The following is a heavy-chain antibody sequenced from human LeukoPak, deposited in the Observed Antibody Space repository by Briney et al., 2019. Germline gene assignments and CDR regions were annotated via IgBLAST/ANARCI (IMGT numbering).Heavy chain of an antibody. CDR3: AKGVPAANPYYYYYGMDV. Sequence: PGGSLRLSCAASGFTFSSYAMSWVRQAPGKVLEWVSAISGSGGSTYYADSVKGRFTISRDNSKNTLYLKMNSLRAEDTAVYYCAKGVPAANPYYYYYGMDVWGQGTTVTVSS. D-gene: IGHD2-2*01. CDR1: GFTFSSYA. J-gene: IGHJ6*02. CDR2: ISGSGGST. V-gene: IGHV3-23*01.